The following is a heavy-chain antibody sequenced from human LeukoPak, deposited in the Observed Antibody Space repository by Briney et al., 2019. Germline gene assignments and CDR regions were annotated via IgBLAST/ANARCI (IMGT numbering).Heavy chain of an antibody. CDR1: GFTFSSYA. D-gene: IGHD3-22*01. CDR2: ISGSGGST. CDR3: AKDTNLYDSSGYYFLGAFDI. V-gene: IGHV3-23*01. J-gene: IGHJ3*02. Sequence: PGGSLRLSCAASGFTFSSYAMSWVRQAPGKGLEWVSAISGSGGSTYYADSVKGRFTISRDNSKNTLYLQMNSLRAEDTAVYYCAKDTNLYDSSGYYFLGAFDIWGQGTMVTVSS.